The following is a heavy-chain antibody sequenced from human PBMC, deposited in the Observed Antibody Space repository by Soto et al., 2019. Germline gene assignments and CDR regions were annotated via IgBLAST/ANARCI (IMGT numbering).Heavy chain of an antibody. Sequence: ESGPTLVNPTQTLTLTCTFSGFSLSTSGVVVGWIRQPPGKALEWLAFIYGNDDKRYSPSMKTRLTITKDTSKNQVDLTMTNMDPVDTATYYCAHRTSVTVDDYWGQGTLVTVSS. CDR1: GFSLSTSGVV. CDR3: AHRTSVTVDDY. CDR2: IYGNDDK. J-gene: IGHJ4*02. V-gene: IGHV2-5*01. D-gene: IGHD4-17*01.